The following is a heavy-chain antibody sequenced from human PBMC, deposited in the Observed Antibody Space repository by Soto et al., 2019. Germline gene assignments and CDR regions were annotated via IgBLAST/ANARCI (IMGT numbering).Heavy chain of an antibody. V-gene: IGHV4-4*07. Sequence: SETLSLTCTVSGASMNSYHWSWIRQPAGKGLEWIGHIHSSGSTNYNPSLKSRVTMSVNTSKNQFSLRLMSLTAADTAVYYCARDQGVAAAGITWFDPWGQGSLVTVSS. CDR1: GASMNSYH. CDR3: ARDQGVAAAGITWFDP. CDR2: IHSSGST. D-gene: IGHD6-13*01. J-gene: IGHJ5*02.